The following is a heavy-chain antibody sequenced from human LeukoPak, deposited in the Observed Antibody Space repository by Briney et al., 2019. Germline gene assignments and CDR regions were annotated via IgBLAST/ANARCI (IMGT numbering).Heavy chain of an antibody. J-gene: IGHJ4*02. CDR1: GGSISSYY. D-gene: IGHD2-2*02. CDR3: ARAPLYCSSTSCYTDYFDY. V-gene: IGHV4-34*01. Sequence: SETLSLTCTVSGGSISSYYWSWIRQPPGKGLEWIGEINHSGSTNYNPSLKSRVTISVDTSKNQFSLKLSSVTAADTAVYYCARAPLYCSSTSCYTDYFDYWGQGTLVTVSS. CDR2: INHSGST.